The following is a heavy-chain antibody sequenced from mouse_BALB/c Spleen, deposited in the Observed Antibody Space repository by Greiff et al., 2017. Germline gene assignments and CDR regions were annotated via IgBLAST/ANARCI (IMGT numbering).Heavy chain of an antibody. Sequence: EVQLVESGPGLVKPSQSLSLTCTVTGYSITSDYAWNWIRQFPGNKLEWMGYISYSGSTSYNPSLKSRISITRDTSKNQFFLQLNSVTTEDTATYYCARSGTGTAWFAYWGQGTLVTVSA. CDR2: ISYSGST. J-gene: IGHJ3*01. D-gene: IGHD4-1*01. V-gene: IGHV3-2*02. CDR1: GYSITSDYA. CDR3: ARSGTGTAWFAY.